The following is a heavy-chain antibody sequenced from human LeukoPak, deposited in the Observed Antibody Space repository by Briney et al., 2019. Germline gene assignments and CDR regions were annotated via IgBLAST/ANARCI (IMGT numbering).Heavy chain of an antibody. Sequence: ASVKVSCKASGYTFTSYGISWVRQAPGQGLEWMGWISAYNGNTNYAQKLQGRVTMTTDTSTSTAYMELRSLRSDDTAVYYCARVIPYTPLDYYYYYMDVWGKGTTVTVSS. CDR3: ARVIPYTPLDYYYYYMDV. D-gene: IGHD4-11*01. CDR2: ISAYNGNT. CDR1: GYTFTSYG. V-gene: IGHV1-18*01. J-gene: IGHJ6*03.